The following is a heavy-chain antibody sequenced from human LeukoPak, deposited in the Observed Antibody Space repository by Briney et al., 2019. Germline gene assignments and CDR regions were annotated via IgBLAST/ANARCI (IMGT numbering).Heavy chain of an antibody. V-gene: IGHV4-59*12. CDR1: GGSISSYY. CDR2: IYYSGST. J-gene: IGHJ6*03. D-gene: IGHD3-9*01. Sequence: SETLSLTCTVSGGSISSYYWSWIRQPPGKGPEWVGYIYYSGSTNYNPSLKSRVTISVDTSKNQFSLKLSSVTAADTAVYYCARGLVIKYYYYYYMDVWGKGTTVTVSS. CDR3: ARGLVIKYYYYYYMDV.